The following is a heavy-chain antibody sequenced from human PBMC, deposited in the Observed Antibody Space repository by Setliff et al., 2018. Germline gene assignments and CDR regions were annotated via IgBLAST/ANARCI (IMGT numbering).Heavy chain of an antibody. CDR2: IKEDGSEK. CDR1: RFTFSNYW. CDR3: ARAIRNYYDTSGYYYPDY. D-gene: IGHD3-22*01. J-gene: IGHJ4*02. Sequence: GGSLRLSCAASRFTFSNYWMSWARQAPGKGLEWVANIKEDGSEKYYVDSVKGRFTISRDNSESILYLQMNSLKPDDTAVYYCARAIRNYYDTSGYYYPDYWGQGTLGTVSS. V-gene: IGHV3-7*01.